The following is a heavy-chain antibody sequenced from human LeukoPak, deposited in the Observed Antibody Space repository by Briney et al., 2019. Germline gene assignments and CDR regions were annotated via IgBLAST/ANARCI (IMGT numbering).Heavy chain of an antibody. D-gene: IGHD6-19*01. V-gene: IGHV4-34*01. CDR3: ARSGKAVAPLRSFDY. Sequence: SETLSLTCAVYGGSFSGYYWSWIRQPPGKGLEWIGEINHSGSTYYNPSLKSRVTISVDTSKNQFSLKLSSVTAADTAVYYCARSGKAVAPLRSFDYWGQGTLVTVSS. CDR2: INHSGST. J-gene: IGHJ4*02. CDR1: GGSFSGYY.